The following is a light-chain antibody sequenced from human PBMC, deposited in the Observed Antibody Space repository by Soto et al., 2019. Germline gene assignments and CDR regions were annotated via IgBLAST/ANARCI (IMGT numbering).Light chain of an antibody. CDR2: WAS. Sequence: DIVLTQSPDSLAVSLGERATINCKSSQSVLYSSNNKNYLAWYQQKPGQSPKLLIDWASTRESGVPDRFSGSGSGTDFTLTISSLQAEDVAIYYCQQYYSTPITFGQGTRLEIK. CDR1: QSVLYSSNNKNY. V-gene: IGKV4-1*01. J-gene: IGKJ5*01. CDR3: QQYYSTPIT.